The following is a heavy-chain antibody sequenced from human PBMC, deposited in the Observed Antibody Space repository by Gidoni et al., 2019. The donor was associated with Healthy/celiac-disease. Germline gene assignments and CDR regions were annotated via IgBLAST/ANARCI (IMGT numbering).Heavy chain of an antibody. D-gene: IGHD1-26*01. J-gene: IGHJ6*02. CDR1: GYTFTSYY. CDR3: ARGGRELLGYYYYGMDV. CDR2: INPSGGST. Sequence: QVQLVQSGAEGKKPGASVKVSCTASGYTFTSYYMHWVRQAPGQGLEWMGIINPSGGSTSYAQKFQGRVTMTRDTSTSTVYMELSSLRSEDTAVYYCARGGRELLGYYYYGMDVWGQGTTVTVSS. V-gene: IGHV1-46*01.